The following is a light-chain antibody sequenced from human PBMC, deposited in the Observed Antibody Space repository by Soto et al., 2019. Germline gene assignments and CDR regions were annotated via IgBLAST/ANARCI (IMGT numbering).Light chain of an antibody. J-gene: IGKJ1*01. CDR1: QGVNIN. CDR2: GAS. V-gene: IGKV3-15*01. CDR3: QEYNTWPWT. Sequence: EIGMTQSPATLSVSPWERAALSCMASQGVNINLAWYQQKLGQAPRVLIFGASTRATGIPARFSGSGSGTEFSLTINSLQSEDFAVYYCQEYNTWPWTFGQGTKVDI.